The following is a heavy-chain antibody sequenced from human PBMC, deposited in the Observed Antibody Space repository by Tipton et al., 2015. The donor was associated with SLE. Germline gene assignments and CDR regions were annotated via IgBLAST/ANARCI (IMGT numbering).Heavy chain of an antibody. J-gene: IGHJ4*02. D-gene: IGHD5-12*01. CDR1: GYTLTNYG. CDR2: IGADNGNT. CDR3: AREESGFKDFFDY. Sequence: QLVQSGAEVKKPGASVKVSCKASGYTLTNYGFNWVRQAPGQGLEWMGWIGADNGNTNYALKFQGRVTMTRDKTTSTAYMELRSLRSDDTAIYYCAREESGFKDFFDYCGQGTLVSVSS. V-gene: IGHV1-18*01.